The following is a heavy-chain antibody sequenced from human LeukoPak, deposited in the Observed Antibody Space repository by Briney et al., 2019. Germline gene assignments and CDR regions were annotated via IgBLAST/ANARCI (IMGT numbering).Heavy chain of an antibody. CDR1: GGSISSYY. CDR3: ARGRDSRGYQSKGFDS. D-gene: IGHD3-22*01. CDR2: IWPDGGT. V-gene: IGHV4-4*07. J-gene: IGHJ4*02. Sequence: PSETLSLTCTVSGGSISSYYWNWIRQPAGKGLEWIGRIWPDGGTGGHTWYKPSLENRVTISLDTSENLFSLRLTSVTAADTAVYYCARGRDSRGYQSKGFDSWGRGTLVTVSS.